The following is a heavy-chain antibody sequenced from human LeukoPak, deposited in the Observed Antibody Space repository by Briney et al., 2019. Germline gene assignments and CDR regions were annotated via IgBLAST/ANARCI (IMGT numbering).Heavy chain of an antibody. D-gene: IGHD2-21*02. CDR3: ARACGGDCYFFRH. V-gene: IGHV3-21*01. J-gene: IGHJ1*01. CDR1: GFTFSSYS. CDR2: ISSSSSYI. Sequence: PGGSLRLSCAASGFTFSSYSMNWVRQAPGKGLEWVSSISSSSSYIYYADSVKGRFTISRDNAKNSLYLQMNSLRAEDTAVYYCARACGGDCYFFRHWGQGTLVTVSS.